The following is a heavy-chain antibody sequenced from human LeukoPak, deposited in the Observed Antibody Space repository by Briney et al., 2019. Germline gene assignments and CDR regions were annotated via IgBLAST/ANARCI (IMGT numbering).Heavy chain of an antibody. D-gene: IGHD3-10*01. V-gene: IGHV3-30-3*01. Sequence: GGSLRLSCAASGLIFPDYAMFWVRQAPGKGLEWVAIISHDGINKYYTDSVKGRFTISKDNSKNTLYLQMDSLTIEDTAMYYCARGSPPDSWGQGTLVLVCS. CDR3: ARGSPPDS. CDR2: ISHDGINK. CDR1: GLIFPDYA. J-gene: IGHJ4*02.